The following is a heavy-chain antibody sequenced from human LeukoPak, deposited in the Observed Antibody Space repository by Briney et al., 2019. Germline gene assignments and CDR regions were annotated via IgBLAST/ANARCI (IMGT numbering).Heavy chain of an antibody. CDR1: GGSFSGYY. Sequence: SETLSLTCAVYGGSFSGYYWSWIRQPPGKGLEWIGEINHSGSTDYNPSLKSRVTISVDTSKNQFSLKLSSVTAADTAVYYCARAGSSYYFDYWGQGTLVTVSS. D-gene: IGHD6-13*01. V-gene: IGHV4-34*01. CDR3: ARAGSSYYFDY. J-gene: IGHJ4*02. CDR2: INHSGST.